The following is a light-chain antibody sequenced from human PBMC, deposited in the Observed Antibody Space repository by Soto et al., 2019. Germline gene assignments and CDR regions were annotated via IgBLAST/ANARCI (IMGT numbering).Light chain of an antibody. J-gene: IGKJ2*01. CDR1: QSISSY. V-gene: IGKV1-39*01. Sequence: DIQMTQSPSSLSASVGDRVTITCRASQSISSYLNWYQQKPGKAPKLLIYAASSLQSVVPSRFSGSGSGTDFTLTNISLQPDDFVTYYCQQSYSTPYTFGQGTKLEIK. CDR2: AAS. CDR3: QQSYSTPYT.